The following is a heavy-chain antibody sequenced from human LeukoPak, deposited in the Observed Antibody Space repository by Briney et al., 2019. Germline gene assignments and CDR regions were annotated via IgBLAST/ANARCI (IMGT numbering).Heavy chain of an antibody. CDR1: GGFISTYY. Sequence: SETLSLTCTVSGGFISTYYWSWIRQPPGKGLEWIGFISYSGSTYHNPSLKSRVTMSVDTSKDQFSLNLRSVTAADTAVYYCARDRYSYGFWGQGILVTVSS. V-gene: IGHV4-59*01. J-gene: IGHJ4*02. D-gene: IGHD5-18*01. CDR2: ISYSGST. CDR3: ARDRYSYGF.